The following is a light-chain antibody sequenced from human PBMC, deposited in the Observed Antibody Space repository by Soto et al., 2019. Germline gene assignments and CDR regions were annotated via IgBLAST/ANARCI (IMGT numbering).Light chain of an antibody. Sequence: EIVLTQSPGTLSLSPGERATLSCRASQSVSSSYLAWYQQKAGQAPRLLIYGASSSANGIPDRFSGSGSGTDFTLTISRLEPEDFALYYCQQYGSSPFSFGPGTKVYIK. CDR2: GAS. CDR3: QQYGSSPFS. V-gene: IGKV3-20*01. J-gene: IGKJ3*01. CDR1: QSVSSSY.